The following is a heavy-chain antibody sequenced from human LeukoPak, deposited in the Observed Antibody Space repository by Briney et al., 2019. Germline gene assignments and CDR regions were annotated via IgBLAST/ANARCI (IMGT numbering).Heavy chain of an antibody. V-gene: IGHV3-23*01. CDR3: ARDPNGDYIGAFDM. Sequence: GGSLRLSCIASGFTFSTYAMMWVRQTPGKGLEWVSAITAGSGSAHYADSVKGRFTISRDDSQHTLFLQMNSLTAEDTAVYYCARDPNGDYIGAFDMWGPGTMVTVSS. CDR1: GFTFSTYA. J-gene: IGHJ3*02. CDR2: ITAGSGSA. D-gene: IGHD4-17*01.